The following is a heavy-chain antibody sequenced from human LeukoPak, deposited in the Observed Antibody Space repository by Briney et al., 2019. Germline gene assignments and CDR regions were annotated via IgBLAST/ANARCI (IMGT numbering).Heavy chain of an antibody. CDR1: GGSISSSSYY. J-gene: IGHJ4*02. CDR2: IYYSGST. Sequence: SETLSLTCTVSGGSISSSSYYWGWIRQPPGKGLEWIGSIYYSGSTYYNPSLKSRVTISADTSKNQFSLKLSSVTAADTAVYYCARVVAAAGVDYWGQGTLVTVSS. V-gene: IGHV4-39*07. CDR3: ARVVAAAGVDY. D-gene: IGHD6-13*01.